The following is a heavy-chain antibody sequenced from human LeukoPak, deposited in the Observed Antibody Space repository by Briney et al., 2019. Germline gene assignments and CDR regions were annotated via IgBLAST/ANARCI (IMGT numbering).Heavy chain of an antibody. CDR1: GFTFSSYA. V-gene: IGHV3-23*01. J-gene: IGHJ5*02. D-gene: IGHD6-6*01. Sequence: GGSLRLSCATSGFTFSSYAMSWVRQAPGKGLEWVSAISGYSTYYADSVKGRFTISRDNSKNTLYLQMNSLRAEDTAVYYCAKRWSSSISFDPWGQGTLATVSS. CDR3: AKRWSSSISFDP. CDR2: ISGYST.